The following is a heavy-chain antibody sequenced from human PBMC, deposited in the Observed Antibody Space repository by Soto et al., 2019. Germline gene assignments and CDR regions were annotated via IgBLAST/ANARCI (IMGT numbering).Heavy chain of an antibody. CDR2: INPRGGIT. Sequence: GASLEVCWKSSGYTFTSYYIHWVRQAPGQGLEWMGIINPRGGITTYAQKFQGRLTMTGDTSTSTVYMELSSLTSEDTAMYHCASSPAYGSSWYGIPPDLSHGMDVWGQGTKVTVSS. J-gene: IGHJ6*02. CDR1: GYTFTSYY. V-gene: IGHV1-46*01. CDR3: ASSPAYGSSWYGIPPDLSHGMDV. D-gene: IGHD6-13*01.